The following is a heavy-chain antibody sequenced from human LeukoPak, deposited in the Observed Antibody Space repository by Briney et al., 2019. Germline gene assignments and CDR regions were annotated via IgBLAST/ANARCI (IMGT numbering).Heavy chain of an antibody. D-gene: IGHD6-13*01. CDR1: GYSFTSYW. Sequence: GESVKISCKGSGYSFTSYWIGWVRQMPGKGLEWMGIIYPGDSDTRYSPSFQGQVTISADKSISTAYLQWSSLKASDTAMYYCARQLPGYSSSWYRYYFDYWGQGTLVTVSS. J-gene: IGHJ4*02. V-gene: IGHV5-51*01. CDR2: IYPGDSDT. CDR3: ARQLPGYSSSWYRYYFDY.